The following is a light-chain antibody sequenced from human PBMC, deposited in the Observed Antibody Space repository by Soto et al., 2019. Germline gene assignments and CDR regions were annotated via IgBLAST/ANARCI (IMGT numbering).Light chain of an antibody. V-gene: IGKV3-11*01. CDR1: QSVRSN. CDR2: DAS. J-gene: IGKJ1*01. Sequence: EKVMTQSPATLSVSPGERATLSCRASQSVRSNLAWYQQKPGQPPRLLIYDASTRATGIPSRFSGSGSGTDFTLTISSLEPEDFAVYYCQQRSNWPRTFGQGTKVDIK. CDR3: QQRSNWPRT.